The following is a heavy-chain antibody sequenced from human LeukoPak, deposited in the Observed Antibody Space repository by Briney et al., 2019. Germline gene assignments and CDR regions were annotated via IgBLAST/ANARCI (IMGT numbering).Heavy chain of an antibody. V-gene: IGHV4-59*08. J-gene: IGHJ2*01. CDR2: IYYSGST. CDR1: GGSISSYY. D-gene: IGHD4-17*01. CDR3: ARLDGTSTVTTLTPHFDL. Sequence: SETLSLTCAVYGGSISSYYWSWIRQPPGKGLEWIGYIYYSGSTNYNPSLKSRVTISVDTSKNQFSLKLSSVTAADTAVYYCARLDGTSTVTTLTPHFDLWGRGTLVTVSS.